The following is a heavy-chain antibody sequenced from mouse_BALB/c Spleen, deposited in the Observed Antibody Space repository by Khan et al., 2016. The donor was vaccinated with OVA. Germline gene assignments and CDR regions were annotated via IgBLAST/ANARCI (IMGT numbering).Heavy chain of an antibody. CDR1: GYSITSGYA. CDR3: ARKNYYGYAMDY. D-gene: IGHD1-1*01. J-gene: IGHJ4*01. V-gene: IGHV3-2*02. CDR2: ISYSGST. Sequence: VQLKESGPGLAKPSQSLSLTCTVTGYSITSGYAWNWIRQFPGNKLEWMGYISYSGSTSYNPSLRSRITITRDTSKNQFFLQLNSVTTEDTATDYCARKNYYGYAMDYWGQGTSVTVSS.